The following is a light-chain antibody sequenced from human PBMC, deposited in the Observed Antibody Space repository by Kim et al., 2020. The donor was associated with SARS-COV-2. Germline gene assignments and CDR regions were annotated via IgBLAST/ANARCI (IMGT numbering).Light chain of an antibody. CDR1: SSDVGGYNF. V-gene: IGLV2-11*01. J-gene: IGLJ2*01. CDR3: CSYAGGYTQVA. Sequence: QSALTQPRSVSGSPGQSVTISCTGTSSDVGGYNFVSWYQQYPGKAPKLMIYDVIKRPSGVPDRFSGSKSGNTASLTISGLQAEDEAEYYCCSYAGGYTQVALGGGTQLTVL. CDR2: DVI.